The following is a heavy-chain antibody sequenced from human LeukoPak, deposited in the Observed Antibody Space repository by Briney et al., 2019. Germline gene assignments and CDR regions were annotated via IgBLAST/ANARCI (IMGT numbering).Heavy chain of an antibody. V-gene: IGHV1-2*02. D-gene: IGHD3-22*01. CDR2: INPNSGGA. J-gene: IGHJ6*02. CDR1: GYTFTGYH. Sequence: ASVKVSCKASGYTFTGYHMHWVRQAPGQGLEWMGWINPNSGGANYAQKFQGRVTMTRDTSISTAYMELRRLRSDDTAVYFCARDPYYDSSGYYKGYHYGMDVWGQGTTVTVSS. CDR3: ARDPYYDSSGYYKGYHYGMDV.